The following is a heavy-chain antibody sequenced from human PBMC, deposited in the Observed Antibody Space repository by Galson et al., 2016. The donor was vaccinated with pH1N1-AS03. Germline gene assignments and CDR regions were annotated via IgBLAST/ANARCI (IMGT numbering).Heavy chain of an antibody. D-gene: IGHD6-19*01. Sequence: SVKVSCKASGYTFNSWGINWVRQAPGQGLEWMGWINTQTGRPTYAPGFIGRFVFSMDPSVSTAYVQINSLKADDTGVYYCLRDPSSRFDYWGQGTLVTVSS. J-gene: IGHJ4*02. CDR3: LRDPSSRFDY. CDR2: INTQTGRP. CDR1: GYTFNSWG. V-gene: IGHV7-4-1*02.